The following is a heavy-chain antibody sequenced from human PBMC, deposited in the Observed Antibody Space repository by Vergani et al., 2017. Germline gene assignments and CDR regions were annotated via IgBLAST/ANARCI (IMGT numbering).Heavy chain of an antibody. CDR2: IYYSGST. J-gene: IGHJ4*02. D-gene: IGHD3-3*01. Sequence: QLQLQESDPGLVKPSETLSLTCTVSGGSIRSTFYYWGWIRQPPGKGLEWIGTIYYSGSTYYNPSLKSRVTISVDTSKNQFSLKLSSVTAADTAVYYCARADYDFWSGYYTSYFDYWGQGTLVTVSS. CDR1: GGSIRSTFYY. V-gene: IGHV4-39*07. CDR3: ARADYDFWSGYYTSYFDY.